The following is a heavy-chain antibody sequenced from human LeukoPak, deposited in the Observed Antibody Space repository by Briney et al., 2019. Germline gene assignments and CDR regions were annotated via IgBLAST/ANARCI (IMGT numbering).Heavy chain of an antibody. D-gene: IGHD2-2*01. CDR1: GGSISSSSYY. CDR3: ARVVSPTGHYYYYYMDV. Sequence: PSETLSLTCTVSGGSISSSSYYWGWIRQPPGKGLEWIGSIYYSGSTYYNPSLKSRVTISVDTSKNQFSLKLSSVTAADTAVYYCARVVSPTGHYYYYYMDVWGKGTTVTVSS. V-gene: IGHV4-39*01. CDR2: IYYSGST. J-gene: IGHJ6*03.